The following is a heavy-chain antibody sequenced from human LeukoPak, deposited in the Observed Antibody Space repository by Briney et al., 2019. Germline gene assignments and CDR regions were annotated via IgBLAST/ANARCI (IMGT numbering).Heavy chain of an antibody. V-gene: IGHV1-18*01. CDR3: ARDGTSTDDY. CDR2: ISGNNDNP. J-gene: IGHJ4*02. CDR1: GYTFSNFG. D-gene: IGHD2-2*01. Sequence: ASVKVSCKASGYTFSNFGISWVRQAPGQGLERMGWISGNNDNPNYGQKFQGRFTVTTDSSTSTAYMELRDLRSDDTAVYYCARDGTSTDDYWGQGTLVTVSS.